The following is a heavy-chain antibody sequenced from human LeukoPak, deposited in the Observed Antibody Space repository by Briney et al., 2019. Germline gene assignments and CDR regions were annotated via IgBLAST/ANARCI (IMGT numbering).Heavy chain of an antibody. CDR2: IYYSGST. CDR3: ARRVVRGVIRLNWFDP. CDR1: GGSISSYY. Sequence: SETLSLTCTVSGGSISSYYWSWIRQPPGKGLEWIGYIYYSGSTNYNPSLKSRVTISVDTSKNQFSLKLSSVTAADTAVYYCARRVVRGVIRLNWFDPWGQGTLVTVSS. J-gene: IGHJ5*02. V-gene: IGHV4-59*01. D-gene: IGHD3-10*01.